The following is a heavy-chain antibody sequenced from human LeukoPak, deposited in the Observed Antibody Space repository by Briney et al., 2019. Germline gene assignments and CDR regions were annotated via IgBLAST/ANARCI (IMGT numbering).Heavy chain of an antibody. CDR1: GFTFSSYP. J-gene: IGHJ4*02. V-gene: IGHV3-23*01. CDR2: ISANSGAT. CDR3: SKAGDTNYYRYGDY. D-gene: IGHD5-18*01. Sequence: TGGSLRLSCAASGFTFSSYPMSWVRQAPGRGLEWVSVISANSGATYYADSVKGRFTISRDNAKNTLYLQMNSLRGEDTALYYCSKAGDTNYYRYGDYWGQGTLVTVSS.